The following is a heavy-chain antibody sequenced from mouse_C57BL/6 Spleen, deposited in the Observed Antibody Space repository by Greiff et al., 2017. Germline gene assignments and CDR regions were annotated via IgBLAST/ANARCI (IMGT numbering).Heavy chain of an antibody. J-gene: IGHJ4*01. Sequence: VQRVESGPGLVAPSQCLSITCTVSGFSLTSYGVDWVRQSPGKGLEWLGVIWGVGSTNYNSALKSRLSISKDNSKSQVFLKMNSLQTDDTAMYYCASYRDYAMDYWGQGTSVTVSS. CDR2: IWGVGST. CDR1: GFSLTSYG. V-gene: IGHV2-6*01. CDR3: ASYRDYAMDY.